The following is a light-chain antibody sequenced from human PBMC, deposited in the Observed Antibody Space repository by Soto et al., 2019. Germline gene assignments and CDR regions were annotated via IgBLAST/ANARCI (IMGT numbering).Light chain of an antibody. CDR1: QSVSDW. J-gene: IGKJ1*01. CDR3: QQYNSYPWT. CDR2: GAS. V-gene: IGKV1-5*02. Sequence: DIQMTQSPSTLSASVGDSVTIVCRASQSVSDWLAWFQQRPGKAPKVLIYGASSLESGVPSRFSDSGSGAEFTLTISSLQPDDFATYYCQQYNSYPWTFGQGTKVEIK.